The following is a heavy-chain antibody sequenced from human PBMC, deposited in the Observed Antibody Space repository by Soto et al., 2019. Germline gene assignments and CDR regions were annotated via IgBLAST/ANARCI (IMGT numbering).Heavy chain of an antibody. V-gene: IGHV4-39*01. CDR3: ARQQQLVGFDY. Sequence: SETLSLTCTVSGGSISSSSYYWGWIRQPPGKGREWIGSIYYSGSTYYNPSLKSRVTISVDTSKNQFSLKLSSVTAADTAVYYCARQQQLVGFDYWGQGTLVTVSS. CDR2: IYYSGST. D-gene: IGHD6-13*01. CDR1: GGSISSSSYY. J-gene: IGHJ4*02.